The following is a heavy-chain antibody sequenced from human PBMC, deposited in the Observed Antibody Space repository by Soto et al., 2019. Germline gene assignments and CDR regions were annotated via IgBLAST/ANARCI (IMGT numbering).Heavy chain of an antibody. D-gene: IGHD2-21*01. V-gene: IGHV4-34*01. Sequence: AETLSLTCAVYGGSFSGYYWSWIRQSPGNGPEWIGEINHSGNTNSNPSLKSRVTMIVDTSKKQFYLKLSYVTAADTAVYYCARGVSMIVEVQRDAPDKYYFDSWAQGTLVTVSS. CDR2: INHSGNT. CDR1: GGSFSGYY. CDR3: ARGVSMIVEVQRDAPDKYYFDS. J-gene: IGHJ4*02.